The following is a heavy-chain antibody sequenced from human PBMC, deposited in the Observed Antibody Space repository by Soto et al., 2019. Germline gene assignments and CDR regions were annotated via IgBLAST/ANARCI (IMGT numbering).Heavy chain of an antibody. Sequence: SETLSLTCTVSGGSIGSGSYYWSWIRQHPGKGLEWIGDIKYSGSTYYNPSLKSRVTVSVDTSKNQFSLKLSSVTAADTAVYYCARHPSDFWFDPSGEGTLVTVSS. J-gene: IGHJ5*02. CDR3: ARHPSDFWFDP. CDR1: GGSIGSGSYY. V-gene: IGHV4-39*01. CDR2: IKYSGST. D-gene: IGHD2-21*02.